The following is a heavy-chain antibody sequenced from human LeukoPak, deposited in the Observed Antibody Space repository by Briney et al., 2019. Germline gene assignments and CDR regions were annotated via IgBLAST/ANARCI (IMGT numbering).Heavy chain of an antibody. J-gene: IGHJ4*02. CDR2: IYPGDSDT. CDR1: GYSITRSW. CDR3: ARLFPGGQWLVRGTDH. V-gene: IGHV5-51*01. D-gene: IGHD6-19*01. Sequence: GESLKISCKGSGYSITRSWIGWVRQMPGKGLESMGIIYPGDSDTRYSPSFQGQVTISADKSINTAYLQWASLKASDTAMYYCARLFPGGQWLVRGTDHWGQGTLVTVSS.